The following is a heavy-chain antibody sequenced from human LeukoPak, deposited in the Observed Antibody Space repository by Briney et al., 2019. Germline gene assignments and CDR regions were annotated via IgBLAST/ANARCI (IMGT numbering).Heavy chain of an antibody. CDR1: GFTFSSYR. Sequence: PGGSLRLSCAASGFTFSSYRMSWVRQAPGKGLEWVANIKQDGSEKYYVDSVKGRFTISRDNAKNSLYLQMNSLRAEDTAVYYCARGEYSSSWYSPGTIDYWGQGTLVTVSS. CDR2: IKQDGSEK. CDR3: ARGEYSSSWYSPGTIDY. V-gene: IGHV3-7*01. J-gene: IGHJ4*02. D-gene: IGHD6-13*01.